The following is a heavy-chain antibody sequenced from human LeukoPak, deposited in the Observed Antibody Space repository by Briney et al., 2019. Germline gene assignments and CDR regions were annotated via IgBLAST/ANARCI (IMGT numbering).Heavy chain of an antibody. CDR1: GFTFSSFE. CDR3: AKVRGLRYFDWLLESYFDY. V-gene: IGHV3-48*03. Sequence: PGGSLRLSCAASGFTFSSFEMNWVRQVPGKGLEWVSYISSSGSTIYYADSVKGRFTISRDNAKNSLYLQMNSLRAEDTAVYYCAKVRGLRYFDWLLESYFDYWGQGTLVTVSS. D-gene: IGHD3-9*01. J-gene: IGHJ4*02. CDR2: ISSSGSTI.